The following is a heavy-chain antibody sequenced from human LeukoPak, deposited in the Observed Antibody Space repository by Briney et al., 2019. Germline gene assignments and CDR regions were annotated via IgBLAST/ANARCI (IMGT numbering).Heavy chain of an antibody. V-gene: IGHV3-48*01. D-gene: IGHD7-27*01. J-gene: IGHJ6*03. Sequence: GGSLRLSCAASRFTFSRYNMNWVRQAPGKGLEWVSYISSSRSTIYYADSVKGRFTISRDNSKNTLYLQMNSLRAEDTAVYYCAKDRSWGPNYYYYYYMDVWGKGTTVTVSS. CDR1: RFTFSRYN. CDR3: AKDRSWGPNYYYYYYMDV. CDR2: ISSSRSTI.